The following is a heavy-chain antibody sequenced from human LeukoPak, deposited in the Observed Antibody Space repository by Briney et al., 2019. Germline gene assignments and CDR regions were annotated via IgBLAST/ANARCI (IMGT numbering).Heavy chain of an antibody. CDR2: IDLDGDGN. Sequence: PGGSLRLSCGASGFNFRNYWMSWVRQAPGKGLEWMANIDLDGDGNFYVDSMKGRFTISRDNAKSSLYLEMNSLRAGDTAVYYCARDGAPDSRKGFDTWGQGTMVTVSS. V-gene: IGHV3-7*01. J-gene: IGHJ3*02. CDR1: GFNFRNYW. D-gene: IGHD2-21*02. CDR3: ARDGAPDSRKGFDT.